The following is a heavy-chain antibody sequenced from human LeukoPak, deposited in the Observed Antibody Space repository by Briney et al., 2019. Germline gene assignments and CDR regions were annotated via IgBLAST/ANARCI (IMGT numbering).Heavy chain of an antibody. J-gene: IGHJ5*02. CDR1: GYTFTSYG. D-gene: IGHD6-13*01. CDR2: ISAYNGNT. CDR3: ARAAAAALYNWFDP. Sequence: GASVKVSCEASGYTFTSYGISWVRQAPGQGLEWMGWISAYNGNTNYAQKLQGRVTMTTDTSTSTAYMELRSLRSDDTAVYYCARAAAAALYNWFDPWGQGTLVTVPS. V-gene: IGHV1-18*01.